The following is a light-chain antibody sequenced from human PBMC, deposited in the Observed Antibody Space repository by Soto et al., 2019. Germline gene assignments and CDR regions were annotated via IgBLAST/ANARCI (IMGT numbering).Light chain of an antibody. Sequence: DIVMTQSPLSLPVTPGEPASISCRSSQSLLHSNGYNYLDWYLQKPGQSPQLLIYLGSNRASGVPDRFSGSGSGTDFTLKISRVEAEDVGVYYCMQALQTHPITVGQGTRLEIK. CDR1: QSLLHSNGYNY. CDR3: MQALQTHPIT. J-gene: IGKJ5*01. CDR2: LGS. V-gene: IGKV2-28*01.